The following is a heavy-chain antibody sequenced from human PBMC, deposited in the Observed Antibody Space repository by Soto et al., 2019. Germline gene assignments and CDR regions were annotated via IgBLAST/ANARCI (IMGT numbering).Heavy chain of an antibody. CDR2: IYYSGSN. CDR1: GGSISSGAHY. Sequence: QVQLQESGPGLVKPSQTLSLTCTVSGGSISSGAHYWSWIRQLPGKGLEWIGNIYYSGSNYYNPSLKSRVTLSVDTSNNQFSLNLSSVTAADTAIYYCARDRYGVPRGDYFDSWGQGILVTVSS. CDR3: ARDRYGVPRGDYFDS. D-gene: IGHD4-17*01. V-gene: IGHV4-31*03. J-gene: IGHJ4*02.